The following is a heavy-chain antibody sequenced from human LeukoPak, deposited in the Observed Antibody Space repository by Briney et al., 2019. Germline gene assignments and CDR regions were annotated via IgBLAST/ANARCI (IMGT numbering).Heavy chain of an antibody. J-gene: IGHJ4*02. CDR2: ISGSGDSS. CDR3: AKALGAVCGTGCSSRYFDC. D-gene: IGHD2-21*02. CDR1: GFTFSNYA. V-gene: IGHV3-23*01. Sequence: GGSLRLSCAASGFTFSNYAMSWVRQAPGKGLEWVSIISGSGDSSYSADSMKGRFTISRDNSKNTLYLQMNTLRAEDTAVYYCAKALGAVCGTGCSSRYFDCWGQGTLVTVST.